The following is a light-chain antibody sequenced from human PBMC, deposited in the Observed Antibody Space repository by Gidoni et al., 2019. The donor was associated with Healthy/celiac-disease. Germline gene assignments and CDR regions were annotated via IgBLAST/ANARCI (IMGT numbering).Light chain of an antibody. Sequence: EIVMTQSPATLSVSTGERATLSCRASQSVSSNLAWYQQKPGQAPRLLIYGASTRATGIPARFSGSGSGTEFTLTISSLQSEDFAVYYCQQYNNWPLYTFGQXTKLEIK. CDR2: GAS. CDR1: QSVSSN. CDR3: QQYNNWPLYT. J-gene: IGKJ2*01. V-gene: IGKV3-15*01.